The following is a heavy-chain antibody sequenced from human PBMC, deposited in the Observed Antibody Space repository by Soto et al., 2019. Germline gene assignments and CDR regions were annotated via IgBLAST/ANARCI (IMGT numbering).Heavy chain of an antibody. CDR2: TGTSSSST. D-gene: IGHD5-12*01. V-gene: IGHV3-11*06. Sequence: GGSLRLSCAASGFSFSDYYMSWVRQAPGKGLEWVSYTGTSSSSTNYANSVRGRFTISRDSPRNSLYLQMNSLGVEDTAVYYCARHSGDGYNRPFDYWGQGALVTVSS. CDR3: ARHSGDGYNRPFDY. CDR1: GFSFSDYY. J-gene: IGHJ4*02.